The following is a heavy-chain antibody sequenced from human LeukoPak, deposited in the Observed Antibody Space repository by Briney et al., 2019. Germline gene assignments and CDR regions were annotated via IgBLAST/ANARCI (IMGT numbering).Heavy chain of an antibody. CDR2: IYTSGST. CDR1: GGSISSYY. D-gene: IGHD1-26*01. V-gene: IGHV4-4*07. J-gene: IGHJ4*02. CDR3: ARQSFAPFQVGPETPIES. Sequence: SETLSLTCTVSGGSISSYYWSWIRQPAGKGLEWIGRIYTSGSTNYNPSLKSRVTMSVDTSKSQFSLKLTSVTAADTAVYYCARQSFAPFQVGPETPIESWGQGTLVTVSS.